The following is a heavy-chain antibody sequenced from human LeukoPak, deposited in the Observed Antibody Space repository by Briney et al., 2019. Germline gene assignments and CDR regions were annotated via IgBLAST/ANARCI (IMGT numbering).Heavy chain of an antibody. V-gene: IGHV3-30-3*01. Sequence: PGRSLRLSCAASGFTFSAYAMHWVRQTPGKGLEWVAVISFDGSNKYYADSVKGRCTISRDNSKNTLFLELNSLRAEDTAVYYCAGSYYNVFDYWGQGTLVTVSS. J-gene: IGHJ4*02. CDR2: ISFDGSNK. D-gene: IGHD3-10*01. CDR1: GFTFSAYA. CDR3: AGSYYNVFDY.